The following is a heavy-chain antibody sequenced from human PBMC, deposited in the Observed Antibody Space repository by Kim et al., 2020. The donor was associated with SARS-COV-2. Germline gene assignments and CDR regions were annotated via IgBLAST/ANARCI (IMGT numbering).Heavy chain of an antibody. D-gene: IGHD6-19*01. J-gene: IGHJ4*02. V-gene: IGHV1-3*01. Sequence: NTSYSQKFQGRVSITRDTSATTAYLEVSGLISEDTAVYYCAREAVAGSFDYWGQGSLVTVSS. CDR2: NT. CDR3: AREAVAGSFDY.